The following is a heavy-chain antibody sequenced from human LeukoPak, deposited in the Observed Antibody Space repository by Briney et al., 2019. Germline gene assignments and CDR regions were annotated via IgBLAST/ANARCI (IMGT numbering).Heavy chain of an antibody. CDR2: ISRSGSSL. CDR3: AREVVVVPDYYYYGMDV. J-gene: IGHJ6*02. CDR1: GFTFSSYA. V-gene: IGHV3-11*01. D-gene: IGHD2-2*01. Sequence: PGGSLRLSCAASGFTFSSYAMTWIRQAPGKGLEYVSHISRSGSSLYYGDSVKGRFSISRDNAKNSLYLQMNSLRVEDTAVYYCAREVVVVPDYYYYGMDVWGQGTTVTVSS.